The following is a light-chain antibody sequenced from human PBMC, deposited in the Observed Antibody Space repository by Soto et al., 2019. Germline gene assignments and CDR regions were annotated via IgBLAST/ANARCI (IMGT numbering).Light chain of an antibody. V-gene: IGKV1-5*01. CDR3: QQYSDSSGA. Sequence: DIQMTESPPTLPASAGARVTITCGASQSIGTWLAWYQQKPGKAPNLLSFDASTLESGVPSRFSGSGSGTDFTLTISSLQPDDFATYYCQQYSDSSGAFGQGTKVDIK. J-gene: IGKJ1*01. CDR2: DAS. CDR1: QSIGTW.